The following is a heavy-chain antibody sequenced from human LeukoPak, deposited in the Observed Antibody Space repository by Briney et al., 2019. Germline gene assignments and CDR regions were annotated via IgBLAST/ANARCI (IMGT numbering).Heavy chain of an antibody. D-gene: IGHD3-22*01. Sequence: PPETLSLTCTVSGGSINSYYWSWIRQPPGKGLEWIGYIYYSGNTNYNPSLKSRVSISIDTSKNQLSLQLSSVTAADTAVYYCARDRDSSGLRDFDLWGRGTLVTVSA. CDR3: ARDRDSSGLRDFDL. CDR2: IYYSGNT. CDR1: GGSINSYY. V-gene: IGHV4-59*01. J-gene: IGHJ2*01.